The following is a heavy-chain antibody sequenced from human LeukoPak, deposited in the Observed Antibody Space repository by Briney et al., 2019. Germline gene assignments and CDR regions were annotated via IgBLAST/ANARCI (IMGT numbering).Heavy chain of an antibody. D-gene: IGHD6-13*01. CDR2: ISSSSSYI. V-gene: IGHV3-21*01. CDR1: GFTFSSYS. CDR3: AKTGRSGYSSSWDFDY. Sequence: GSLRLSCAASGFTFSSYSMNWVRQAPGKGLEWVSSISSSSSYIYYADSVEGRFTISRDNAKNSLYLQMNSLRAEDTAVYYCAKTGRSGYSSSWDFDYWGQGTLVTVSS. J-gene: IGHJ4*02.